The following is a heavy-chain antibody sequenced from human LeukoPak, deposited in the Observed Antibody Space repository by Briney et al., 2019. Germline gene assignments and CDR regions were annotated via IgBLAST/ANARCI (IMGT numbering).Heavy chain of an antibody. CDR3: AREGEESSDY. D-gene: IGHD3-16*01. J-gene: IGHJ4*02. Sequence: PSETLSLTCTVSGGSISSYYWSWIRQPPGKGLEWIGYIYYSGSTNYNPSLKSRVTISVDTSKNQFSLKLSSVTAADTAVYYCAREGEESSDYWGQGTLVTVSS. CDR1: GGSISSYY. V-gene: IGHV4-59*01. CDR2: IYYSGST.